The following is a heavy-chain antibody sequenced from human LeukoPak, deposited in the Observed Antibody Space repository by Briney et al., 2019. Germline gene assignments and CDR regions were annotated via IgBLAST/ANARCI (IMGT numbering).Heavy chain of an antibody. D-gene: IGHD6-13*01. J-gene: IGHJ4*02. V-gene: IGHV4-39*01. CDR1: GDSISSSSYY. Sequence: PSETLSLTCTVSGDSISSSSYYWGWIRQPPGKGLDWIASIYYSGGTYYNPSLKSRVTISVDTSKNLFSLKLFSVTAADTAVYYCARQGVIGPGIAVTGDDYWGQGTLVTVSS. CDR3: ARQGVIGPGIAVTGDDY. CDR2: IYYSGGT.